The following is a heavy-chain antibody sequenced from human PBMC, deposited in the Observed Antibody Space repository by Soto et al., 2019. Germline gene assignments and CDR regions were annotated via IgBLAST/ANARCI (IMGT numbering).Heavy chain of an antibody. CDR1: GFTFSSYA. D-gene: IGHD2-21*02. Sequence: GGSLRLSCAASGFTFSSYAMSWVRQAPGKGLEWVSAISGSGGSTYYADSVKGRFTISRDNSKNTLYLQMNSLRAEDTAVYYCAKDRAPPLAYGGGDCYSNRFDPWGQGTLVTVSS. J-gene: IGHJ5*02. CDR2: ISGSGGST. V-gene: IGHV3-23*01. CDR3: AKDRAPPLAYGGGDCYSNRFDP.